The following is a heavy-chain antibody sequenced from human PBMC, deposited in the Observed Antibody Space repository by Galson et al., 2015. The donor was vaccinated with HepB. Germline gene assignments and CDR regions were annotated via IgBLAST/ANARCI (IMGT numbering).Heavy chain of an antibody. Sequence: SVKVSCKASGYTFTSYDINWVRQATGQGPEWLGWMNPSSGNTGYAQKFQGRVSLTRDTSISTAYMELSSLRSEDTAIYYCARDYGSNSGWFDPWGQGTLVTVSS. V-gene: IGHV1-8*01. CDR2: MNPSSGNT. D-gene: IGHD4-23*01. J-gene: IGHJ5*02. CDR3: ARDYGSNSGWFDP. CDR1: GYTFTSYD.